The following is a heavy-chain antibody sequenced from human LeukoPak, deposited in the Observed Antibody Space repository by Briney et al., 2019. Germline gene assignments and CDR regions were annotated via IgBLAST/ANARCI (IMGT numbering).Heavy chain of an antibody. CDR2: IYYSGST. J-gene: IGHJ6*03. V-gene: IGHV4-39*02. CDR1: GGSISSSSYY. D-gene: IGHD5-18*01. CDR3: ARDISQRGYSYGSFYYYYMDV. Sequence: PSETLSLTCTVSGGSISSSSYYWGWIRQPPGKGLEWIGSIYYSGSTYYNPSLKSRVTISVDTSKNQFSLKLSSVTAADTAVYYCARDISQRGYSYGSFYYYYMDVWGKGTTVTISS.